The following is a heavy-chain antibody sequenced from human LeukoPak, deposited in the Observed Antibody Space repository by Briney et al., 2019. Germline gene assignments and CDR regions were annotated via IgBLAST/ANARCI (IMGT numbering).Heavy chain of an antibody. CDR1: GGSVSSGSYY. J-gene: IGHJ4*02. D-gene: IGHD3-9*01. Sequence: SETLSLTCTVSGGSVSSGSYYWSWIRQPPGKGLEWIGYIYYSGSTNYNPSLKSRVTISVDTSKNQFSLKLSSVTAADTAVYYCARDLAYDILTGYYHFDYWGQGTLVTVSS. CDR3: ARDLAYDILTGYYHFDY. V-gene: IGHV4-61*01. CDR2: IYYSGST.